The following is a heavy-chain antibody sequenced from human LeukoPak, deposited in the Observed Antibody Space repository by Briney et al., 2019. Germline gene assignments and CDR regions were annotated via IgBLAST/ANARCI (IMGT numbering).Heavy chain of an antibody. CDR2: IKQDGSEK. CDR1: RFTFSTYW. Sequence: GGSLRLSCAASRFTFSTYWMNWVRQAPGKGLQWVANIKQDGSEKYYVDSVKGRFIISRDNAQNSLYLQMNSLRAEDTAVYYCAREWTSSPDPHFDYWGQGTLVTVSS. J-gene: IGHJ4*02. V-gene: IGHV3-7*01. CDR3: AREWTSSPDPHFDY. D-gene: IGHD6-13*01.